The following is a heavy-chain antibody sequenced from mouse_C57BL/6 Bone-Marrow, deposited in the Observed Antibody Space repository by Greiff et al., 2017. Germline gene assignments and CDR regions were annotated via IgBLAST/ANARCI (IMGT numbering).Heavy chain of an antibody. D-gene: IGHD2-2*01. V-gene: IGHV1-69*01. Sequence: VQLQQPGAELVMPGASVKLSCKASGYTFTSYWMHWVKQRPGQGLEWIGEIDPSDSYTNYNQKVKDNSTLTVDKSYTTAYMQLSSQTSEDSADYYCASAVDGYDAGVAYWCQGTLVTVSA. CDR3: ASAVDGYDAGVAY. CDR2: IDPSDSYT. CDR1: GYTFTSYW. J-gene: IGHJ3*01.